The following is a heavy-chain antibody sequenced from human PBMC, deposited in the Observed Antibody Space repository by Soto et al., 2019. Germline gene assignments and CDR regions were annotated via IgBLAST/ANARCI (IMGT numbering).Heavy chain of an antibody. D-gene: IGHD1-26*01. V-gene: IGHV3-30*18. CDR3: AKAPIHGAPILYYFDY. Sequence: GGSLRLSCAASGFTFSSYGMHWVRQAPGKGLEWVAVISYDGSNKYYADSVKGRFTISRDNSKNTLYLQMNSLRAEDTAVYYCAKAPIHGAPILYYFDYWGQGTLVTVSS. CDR1: GFTFSSYG. J-gene: IGHJ4*02. CDR2: ISYDGSNK.